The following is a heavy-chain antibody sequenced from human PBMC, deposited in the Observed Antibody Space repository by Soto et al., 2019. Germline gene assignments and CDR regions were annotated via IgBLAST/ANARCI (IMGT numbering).Heavy chain of an antibody. V-gene: IGHV4-59*01. D-gene: IGHD3-3*01. CDR1: GGSISSYY. CDR3: ARVPFGYDFWSGPFDY. CDR2: IYYSGST. Sequence: SETLSLTCTVSGGSISSYYWSWIRQPPGKGLEWIGYIYYSGSTNYNPSLKSRVTISVDTSKNQFSLKLSSVTAADTAVYYCARVPFGYDFWSGPFDYWGQGTLVTVSS. J-gene: IGHJ4*02.